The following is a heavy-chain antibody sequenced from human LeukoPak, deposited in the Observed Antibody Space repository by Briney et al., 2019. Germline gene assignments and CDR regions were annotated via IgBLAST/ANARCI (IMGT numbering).Heavy chain of an antibody. Sequence: ASVKVSCKASGGTFSSYAISWVRQAPGQGLEWMGGIIPIFGTANYAQKFQGRVTITADESTSTAYMELSSLRSEDTAVYYCAREITIIGVVIKISGMDVWGQGTTVTVSS. CDR1: GGTFSSYA. V-gene: IGHV1-69*01. CDR2: IIPIFGTA. D-gene: IGHD3-3*01. CDR3: AREITIIGVVIKISGMDV. J-gene: IGHJ6*02.